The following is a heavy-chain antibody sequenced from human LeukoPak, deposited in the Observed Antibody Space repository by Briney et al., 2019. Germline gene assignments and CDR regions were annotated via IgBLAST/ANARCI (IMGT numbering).Heavy chain of an antibody. CDR1: GGSFSGYY. CDR3: ARDAVNWSLGY. CDR2: INHSGST. J-gene: IGHJ4*02. Sequence: SETLSLTCAVYGGSFSGYYWSWIRQPPGKGLEWIGEINHSGSTNYNPSLKSRVTISVDTSKNQFSLKLSSVTAADTAVYYCARDAVNWSLGYWGQGTLVTVSS. V-gene: IGHV4-34*01. D-gene: IGHD1-20*01.